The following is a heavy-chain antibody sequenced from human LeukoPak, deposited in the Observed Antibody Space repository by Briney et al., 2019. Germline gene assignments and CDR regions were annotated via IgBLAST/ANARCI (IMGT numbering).Heavy chain of an antibody. D-gene: IGHD3-10*01. CDR1: GYTFTSYG. CDR3: ARTPSYYGSGSYKSRKYWYFDL. J-gene: IGHJ2*01. Sequence: ASVKVSCKASGYTFTSYGISWVRQAPGQGLEWMGWIGAYNGNTNYAQKLQGRVTMTTDTSTTTAYMELRSLRSDDTAVYYCARTPSYYGSGSYKSRKYWYFDLWGRGTLVTVSS. V-gene: IGHV1-18*01. CDR2: IGAYNGNT.